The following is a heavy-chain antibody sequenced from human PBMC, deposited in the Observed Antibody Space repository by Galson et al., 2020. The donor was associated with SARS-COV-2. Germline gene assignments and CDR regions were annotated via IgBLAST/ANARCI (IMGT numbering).Heavy chain of an antibody. Sequence: GGSLRLSCAASGFTFSTYGINWVRQAPGKGLEWVSYISSSSSIIYYADSVKGRFTISRDNAKNSLYLQMNSLRVEDTAVYYCARDNQRGIHLGDLSFGFDYWGQGTLVTVSS. CDR1: GFTFSTYG. D-gene: IGHD3-16*02. CDR2: ISSSSSII. V-gene: IGHV3-48*04. CDR3: ARDNQRGIHLGDLSFGFDY. J-gene: IGHJ4*02.